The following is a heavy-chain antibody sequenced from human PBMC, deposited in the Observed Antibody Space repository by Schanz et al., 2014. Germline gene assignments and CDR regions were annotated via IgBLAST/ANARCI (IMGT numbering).Heavy chain of an antibody. CDR3: AKHVRSLTGNDY. Sequence: QVQLVESGGGLVKPGGSLRLSCAASGLTFSDYYMSWIRQAPGKGLEWVAHISPNGVTIYYADSVKGRFIISRDNSKNTLYLQVNSLRAEDTAVYYCAKHVRSLTGNDYWGQGTLVTVSS. V-gene: IGHV3-11*01. CDR2: ISPNGVTI. D-gene: IGHD3-9*01. J-gene: IGHJ4*02. CDR1: GLTFSDYY.